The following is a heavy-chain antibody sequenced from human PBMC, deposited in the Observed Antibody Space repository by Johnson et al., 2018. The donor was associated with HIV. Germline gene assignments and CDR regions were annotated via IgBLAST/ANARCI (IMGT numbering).Heavy chain of an antibody. CDR2: IKSKTDGGTT. D-gene: IGHD3-3*01. Sequence: VQLVESGGGVVQPGRSLRLSCAASGFTFSNAWMSWVRQAPGKGLEWVGRIKSKTDGGTTDYAAPVKGRFIISRDDSKNTLYLQMNSLRAEDTAVYYCAKGLLRYEAADAFDIWGQGTMVTVTS. CDR1: GFTFSNAW. CDR3: AKGLLRYEAADAFDI. V-gene: IGHV3-15*01. J-gene: IGHJ3*02.